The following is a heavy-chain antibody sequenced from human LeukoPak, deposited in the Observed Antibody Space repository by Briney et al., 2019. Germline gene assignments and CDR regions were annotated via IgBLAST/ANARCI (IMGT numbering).Heavy chain of an antibody. CDR3: AKDRGYSSSWCDY. Sequence: GGSLRLSCAASGFTFSSYGMHWVRQAPGKGLEWVAFIRYDGSNKYYADSVKGRFTISRDNSKNTPYLQMNSLRAEDTAVYYCAKDRGYSSSWCDYWGQGTLVTVSS. CDR1: GFTFSSYG. CDR2: IRYDGSNK. V-gene: IGHV3-30*02. J-gene: IGHJ4*02. D-gene: IGHD6-13*01.